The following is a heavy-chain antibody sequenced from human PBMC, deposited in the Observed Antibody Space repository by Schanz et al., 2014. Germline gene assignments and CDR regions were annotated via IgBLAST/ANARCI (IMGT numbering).Heavy chain of an antibody. D-gene: IGHD3-16*01. CDR2: ISSDETVT. Sequence: VQLLESGGGLVQPGGSLRLSCAASGFTFSSYGMHWVRQAPGKGLEWVAVISSDETVTYYVDSVKGRFTISRDNSKNTLYLQMSSLKTEDTAVYYCAKIGYGGLLNYYIDHWGQGTLVTVSS. CDR1: GFTFSSYG. CDR3: AKIGYGGLLNYYIDH. V-gene: IGHV3-30*18. J-gene: IGHJ4*02.